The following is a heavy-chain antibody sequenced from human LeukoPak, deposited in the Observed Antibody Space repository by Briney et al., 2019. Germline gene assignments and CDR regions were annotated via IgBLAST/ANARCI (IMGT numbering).Heavy chain of an antibody. CDR3: ARDSKDYYDSSAYPPDY. CDR2: ISSGSSYI. CDR1: GFTFSTYN. D-gene: IGHD3-22*01. J-gene: IGHJ4*02. Sequence: GGSLRLSCAASGFTFSTYNMNWVRQAPGKGLEWVSSISSGSSYIYYADSVKGRFTISRDNAKNSLYLQMKSLRAEDTAVYYCARDSKDYYDSSAYPPDYRGQGTLVTVSS. V-gene: IGHV3-21*01.